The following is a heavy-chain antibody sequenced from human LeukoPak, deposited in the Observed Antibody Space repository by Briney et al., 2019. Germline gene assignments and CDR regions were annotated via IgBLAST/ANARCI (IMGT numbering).Heavy chain of an antibody. V-gene: IGHV3-21*01. J-gene: IGHJ4*02. CDR3: ARDFAGFFDY. CDR2: ITSSSSYI. D-gene: IGHD6-13*01. CDR1: GFTFSTYN. Sequence: GGSLRLSCAASGFTFSTYNMNWVRQAPGKGLEWVSSITSSSSYIYYADSVKGRFTISRDNAKNSLYLQMNSLRAEDTAVYYCARDFAGFFDYWGQGTLVTVSS.